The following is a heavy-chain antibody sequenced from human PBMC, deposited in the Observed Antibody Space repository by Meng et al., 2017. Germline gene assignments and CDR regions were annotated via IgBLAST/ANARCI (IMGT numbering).Heavy chain of an antibody. CDR2: ISAYNENT. Sequence: VQRVKLGAEVKRPGASGKVSCKASGYTFTSYGISWVRQAPGQGLEWMGWISAYNENTNYAQKLQGRVTMTTDTSTSTAYMELRSLRSDDTAVYYCARGGSRYYGDYNWYFDLWGRGTLVTVSS. CDR1: GYTFTSYG. CDR3: ARGGSRYYGDYNWYFDL. V-gene: IGHV1-18*01. J-gene: IGHJ2*01. D-gene: IGHD4-17*01.